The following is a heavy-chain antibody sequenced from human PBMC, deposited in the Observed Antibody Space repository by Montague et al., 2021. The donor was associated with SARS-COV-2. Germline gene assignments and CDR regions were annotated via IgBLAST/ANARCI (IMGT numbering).Heavy chain of an antibody. CDR2: VTTSGTT. CDR1: GGSITGFF. V-gene: IGHV4-4*07. J-gene: IGHJ4*02. Sequence: SETLSLTCAVSGGSITGFFWSWVRQPAGKGLEWIGRVTTSGTTNXXPSLRSRVTMSVDTSKNQFSLNLNSVTAADTAIYYCARTPTRPSSLDSWGQGTLVTVSS. CDR3: ARTPTRPSSLDS. D-gene: IGHD6-6*01.